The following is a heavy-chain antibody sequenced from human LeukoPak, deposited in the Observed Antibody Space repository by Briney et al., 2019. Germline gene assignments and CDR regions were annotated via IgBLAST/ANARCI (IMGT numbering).Heavy chain of an antibody. CDR2: IYTSGST. Sequence: PSQTLSLTCTVSGGSISSGSYYWSWIRQPAGKGLEWIGRIYTSGSTNYNPSLKSRVTISVDTSKTPFPLKLSSVTAADTAVYYCARGERECSSTSCYMGGYWYFDLWGRGTLVTVSS. J-gene: IGHJ2*01. CDR1: GGSISSGSYY. V-gene: IGHV4-61*02. D-gene: IGHD2-2*02. CDR3: ARGERECSSTSCYMGGYWYFDL.